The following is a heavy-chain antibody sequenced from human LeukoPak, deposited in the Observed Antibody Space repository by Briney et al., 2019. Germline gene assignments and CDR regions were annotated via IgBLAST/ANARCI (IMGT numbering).Heavy chain of an antibody. Sequence: GGSLRLSCAASGFTFSSYAMSWVRQAPGKGLEWVSAISGSGGSTYYADSVKGRFTISRDNSKNTLYLQMNSLRAEDTAVYYCAKGPYFVVVPAAIGREGMDVWGQGTTVTVSS. V-gene: IGHV3-23*01. J-gene: IGHJ6*02. CDR2: ISGSGGST. CDR3: AKGPYFVVVPAAIGREGMDV. CDR1: GFTFSSYA. D-gene: IGHD2-2*02.